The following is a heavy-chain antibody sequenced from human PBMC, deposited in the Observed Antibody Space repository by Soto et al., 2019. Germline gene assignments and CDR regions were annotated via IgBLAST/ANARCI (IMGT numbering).Heavy chain of an antibody. Sequence: ASVKVSCKTSGYTFSSIGISWVRQAPGQGLEWMGWISPHKGDTYYAQRLQGRVTMTTDTSTSTAYMELSSLRSEDTAVYYCAREVYDILTGYYPNYYYGMDVWGQGTTVTVSS. CDR3: AREVYDILTGYYPNYYYGMDV. J-gene: IGHJ6*02. CDR1: GYTFSSIG. CDR2: ISPHKGDT. V-gene: IGHV1-18*01. D-gene: IGHD3-9*01.